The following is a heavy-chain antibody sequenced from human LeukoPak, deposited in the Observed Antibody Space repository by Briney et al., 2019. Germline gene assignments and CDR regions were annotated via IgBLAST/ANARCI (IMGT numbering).Heavy chain of an antibody. D-gene: IGHD1-26*01. CDR3: ARGELLDY. CDR1: GFTFSSYA. Sequence: GGSLRLSCAASGFTFSSYAMHWVRQAPGKGLEYVSGISSNGGITYYANSVKGRFTISRDNSKNTLYLQMGSLRDEDMAVYYCARGELLDYWGQGTLVIVSS. J-gene: IGHJ4*02. CDR2: ISSNGGIT. V-gene: IGHV3-64*01.